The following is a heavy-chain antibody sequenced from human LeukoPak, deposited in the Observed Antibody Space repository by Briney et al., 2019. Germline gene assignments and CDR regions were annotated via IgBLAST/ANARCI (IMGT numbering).Heavy chain of an antibody. V-gene: IGHV4-34*01. CDR3: ARKVSSAFGGVIVYFDY. J-gene: IGHJ4*02. Sequence: SETLSLTCAVYGGSFSGYYWSWIRQPPGKGLEWIGEINHSGSTNYNPSLKSRVTISVDTSKSQFSLKLSSVTAADTAVYYCARKVSSAFGGVIVYFDYWGQGTLVTVSS. CDR1: GGSFSGYY. D-gene: IGHD3-16*02. CDR2: INHSGST.